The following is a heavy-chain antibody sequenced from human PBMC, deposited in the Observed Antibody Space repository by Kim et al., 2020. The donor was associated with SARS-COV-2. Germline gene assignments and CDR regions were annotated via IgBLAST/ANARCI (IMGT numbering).Heavy chain of an antibody. Sequence: GGSLRLSCAASGFTVSSNYMSWVRQAPGKGLEWVSVIYSGGSTYYADSVKGRFTISRDNSKNTLYLQMNSLRAEDTAVYYCARNPYYGYYYYGMDVWGQGTTVTVSS. D-gene: IGHD4-17*01. J-gene: IGHJ6*02. CDR1: GFTVSSNY. CDR3: ARNPYYGYYYYGMDV. CDR2: IYSGGST. V-gene: IGHV3-53*01.